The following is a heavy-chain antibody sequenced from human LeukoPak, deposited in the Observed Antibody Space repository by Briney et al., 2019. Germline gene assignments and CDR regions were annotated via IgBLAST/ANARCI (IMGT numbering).Heavy chain of an antibody. CDR3: AREMGTWAGKYYYYYGMDV. CDR2: IYYSGST. CDR1: GGSISSGGYY. J-gene: IGHJ6*02. V-gene: IGHV4-31*03. D-gene: IGHD3-10*01. Sequence: PSETLSLTCTVSGGSISSGGYYWSWIRQHPGKGLEWIGYIYYSGSTYYNPSLKSRVTISVDTSKNQFSLKLSSVTAADTAVYYCAREMGTWAGKYYYYYGMDVWGQGTTVTVSS.